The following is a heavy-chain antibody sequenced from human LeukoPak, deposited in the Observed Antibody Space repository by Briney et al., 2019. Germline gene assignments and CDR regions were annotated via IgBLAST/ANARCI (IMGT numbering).Heavy chain of an antibody. CDR2: TYYSGST. J-gene: IGHJ6*03. D-gene: IGHD6-19*01. V-gene: IGHV4-59*03. Sequence: AGTLSLTSILSVGSLIRYYWRWIRPPPQKGRGWVGHTYYSGSTNYNLSLLSRANLPVHTSKHQFYLMLRSVTSADMAVSYCAVVAGVWSYYYYYMHGGGKG. CDR3: AVVAGVWSYYYYYMHG. CDR1: VGSLIRYY.